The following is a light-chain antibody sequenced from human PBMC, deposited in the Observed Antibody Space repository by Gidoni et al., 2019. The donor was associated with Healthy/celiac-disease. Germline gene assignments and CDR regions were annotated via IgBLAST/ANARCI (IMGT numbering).Light chain of an antibody. CDR2: AAS. J-gene: IGKJ4*01. Sequence: IQMTQSPSSLSASVGDRVTITCRASQSISSYLNWYQHKPGKAPKLLIYAASSLQSGVPSRFSGSGSGTDFTLTISSLQPEDFATYYCQQSYSTSLLTFGGGTKVEIK. V-gene: IGKV1-39*01. CDR1: QSISSY. CDR3: QQSYSTSLLT.